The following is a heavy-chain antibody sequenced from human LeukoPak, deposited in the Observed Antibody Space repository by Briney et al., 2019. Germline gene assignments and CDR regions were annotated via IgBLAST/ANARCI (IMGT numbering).Heavy chain of an antibody. V-gene: IGHV1-18*01. CDR1: GYTFTSFG. Sequence: GASVKVSCKASGYTFTSFGFNWMRQAPGQGLEWMGWISAYNGNTNYAQKLQGRVTITADESTSTAYMELSSLRSEDTAVYYCAGDGYGDFWSGYSGVWGKGTTVTVSS. CDR2: ISAYNGNT. J-gene: IGHJ6*04. CDR3: AGDGYGDFWSGYSGV. D-gene: IGHD3-3*01.